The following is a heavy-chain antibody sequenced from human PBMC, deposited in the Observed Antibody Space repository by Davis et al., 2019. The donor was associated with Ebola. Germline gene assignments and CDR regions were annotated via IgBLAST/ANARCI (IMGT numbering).Heavy chain of an antibody. CDR1: GESFSDYM. J-gene: IGHJ5*02. CDR3: AATAKTSISDSGLGYTYLDP. Sequence: ETLSLTCAVFGESFSDYMWSWIRQPPGKGLEWIGKISHGGVSDYNPSLMSRVTILVDTSKNQFSLRMNSVTAADTAVYYCAATAKTSISDSGLGYTYLDPWSQGTLVTVSS. D-gene: IGHD1-1*01. V-gene: IGHV4-34*01. CDR2: ISHGGVS.